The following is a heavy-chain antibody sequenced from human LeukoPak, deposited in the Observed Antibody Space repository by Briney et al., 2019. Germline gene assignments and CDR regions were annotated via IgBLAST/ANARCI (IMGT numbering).Heavy chain of an antibody. V-gene: IGHV1-18*01. D-gene: IGHD3-10*01. CDR3: ARARSYSTNHFDY. J-gene: IGHJ4*02. CDR1: DYTFTNYG. CDR2: ISAYNGKT. Sequence: ASVKVSCKASDYTFTNYGVSWVRQAPGQGLEWMGWISAYNGKTYYAQKFQGRVTVTTDTSTSTAYMDLRSLRSDDTAVYYCARARSYSTNHFDYWGQGTLVTVSS.